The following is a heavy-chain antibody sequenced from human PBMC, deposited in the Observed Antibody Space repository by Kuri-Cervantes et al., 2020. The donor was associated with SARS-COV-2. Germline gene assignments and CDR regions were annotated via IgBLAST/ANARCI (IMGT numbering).Heavy chain of an antibody. J-gene: IGHJ6*03. CDR3: ARQRGSSSWYYPPLHSDYYYYMDV. CDR1: GYSFTSYW. CDR2: IYPGDSDT. Sequence: GGSLRLSCKGSGYSFTSYWIGWVRQMPGQGLEWMGIIYPGDSDTRYSPSFQGQVTISADKSISTAYLQWSSLKAADTAMYYCARQRGSSSWYYPPLHSDYYYYMDVWGKGTTVTVSS. V-gene: IGHV5-51*01. D-gene: IGHD6-13*01.